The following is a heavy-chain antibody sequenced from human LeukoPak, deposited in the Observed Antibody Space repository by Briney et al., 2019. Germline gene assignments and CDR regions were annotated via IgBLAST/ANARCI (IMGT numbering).Heavy chain of an antibody. CDR2: TGNKVNSYTT. CDR3: ANLKGVLSHFDY. J-gene: IGHJ4*02. V-gene: IGHV3-72*01. Sequence: GGSLRLSCAASGFTFSDLYMDWVRQAPGKGLEWVGRTGNKVNSYTTQYAASVKGRFTISRDDSKNSLYLQMNSLRAEDTAVYYCANLKGVLSHFDYWGQGTLVTVSS. CDR1: GFTFSDLY. D-gene: IGHD4/OR15-4a*01.